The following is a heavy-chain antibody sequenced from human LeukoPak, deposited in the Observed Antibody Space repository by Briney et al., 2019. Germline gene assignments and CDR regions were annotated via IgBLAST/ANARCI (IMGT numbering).Heavy chain of an antibody. Sequence: GASVKVSCTVSGYTLTELSMHWVRQAPGKGLEWMGGFDPEDGETIYAQKFQGRVTMTTDTSTSTAYMELRSLRSDDTAVYYCARDRDIVVVPAAMVGGYYYYYYGMDVWGQGTTVTVSS. CDR1: GYTLTELS. CDR3: ARDRDIVVVPAAMVGGYYYYYYGMDV. D-gene: IGHD2-2*01. V-gene: IGHV1-24*01. CDR2: FDPEDGET. J-gene: IGHJ6*02.